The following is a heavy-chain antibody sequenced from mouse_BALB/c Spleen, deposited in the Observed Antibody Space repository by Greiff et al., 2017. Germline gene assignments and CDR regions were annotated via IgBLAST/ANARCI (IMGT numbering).Heavy chain of an antibody. J-gene: IGHJ3*01. Sequence: EVKLMESGGGLVKPGGSLKLSCAASGFTFSDYYMYWVRQTPEKRLEWVATISDGGSYTYYPDSVKGRFTISRDNAKNNLYLQMSSLKSEDTAMYYCARDGEVSAWFAYWGQGTLVTVSA. V-gene: IGHV5-4*02. CDR3: ARDGEVSAWFAY. D-gene: IGHD2-13*01. CDR2: ISDGGSYT. CDR1: GFTFSDYY.